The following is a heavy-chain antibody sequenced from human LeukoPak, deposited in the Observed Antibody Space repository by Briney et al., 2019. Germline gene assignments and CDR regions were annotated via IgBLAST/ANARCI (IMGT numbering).Heavy chain of an antibody. CDR1: GYTFTSYG. J-gene: IGHJ4*02. D-gene: IGHD5-24*01. V-gene: IGHV1-18*01. CDR3: AKDLRYGYNFMDSHGLDY. CDR2: ISAYNGNT. Sequence: GASVKVSCKASGYTFTSYGISWVRQAPGQGLEWMGWISAYNGNTNYAQKLQGRVTMTTDTSTSTAYMELRSLGSDDTAVYYCAKDLRYGYNFMDSHGLDYWGQGTLVTVSS.